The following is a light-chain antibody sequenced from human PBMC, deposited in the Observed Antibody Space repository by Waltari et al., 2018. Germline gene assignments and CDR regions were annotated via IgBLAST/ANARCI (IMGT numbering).Light chain of an antibody. V-gene: IGKV3-20*01. J-gene: IGKJ4*01. Sequence: EVVLTQSPGTLSLSPGEGATLSCRASQSVTGSHLAWYQQKPGQAPRLLISGASSRATGIPDTFSGSGSGTDFTLTISRLEAEDFGVYFCQQYGSSPLTFGGGTKVEIK. CDR1: QSVTGSH. CDR3: QQYGSSPLT. CDR2: GAS.